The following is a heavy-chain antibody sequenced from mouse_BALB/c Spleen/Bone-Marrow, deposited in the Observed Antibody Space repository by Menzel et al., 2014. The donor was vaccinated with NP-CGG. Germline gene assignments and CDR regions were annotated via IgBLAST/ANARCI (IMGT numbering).Heavy chain of an antibody. Sequence: LKESGSGLAQPGGTMKLSSVASGFTFSNYWMNWVRQYPEKGLELVAEIRLKSNNYATHYAESVKGRFTISRDDSKSSVYLQMNNLRAEDTGIYYCIRRGRGYAMDYWGLGTSVTVSS. CDR2: IRLKSNNYAT. J-gene: IGHJ4*01. V-gene: IGHV6-6*02. CDR3: IRRGRGYAMDY. CDR1: GFTFSNYW.